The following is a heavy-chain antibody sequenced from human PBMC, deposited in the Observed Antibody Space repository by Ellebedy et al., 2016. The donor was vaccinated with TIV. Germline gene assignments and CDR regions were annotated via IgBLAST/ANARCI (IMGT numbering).Heavy chain of an antibody. CDR1: GGSISSGDYY. V-gene: IGHV4-30-4*01. Sequence: MPSETLSLTCTVSGGSISSGDYYWSWSRQPPGNGLEWIGYIYYSGSTYYNPSLKSRVTISVDTSKNQFSLKLSSVTAADTAVYYCAHGDYSSLKTWGQGTLVTVSS. CDR2: IYYSGST. CDR3: AHGDYSSLKT. D-gene: IGHD4-17*01. J-gene: IGHJ5*02.